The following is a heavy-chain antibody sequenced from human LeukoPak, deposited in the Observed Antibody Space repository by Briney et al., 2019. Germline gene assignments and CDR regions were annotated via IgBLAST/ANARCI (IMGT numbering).Heavy chain of an antibody. J-gene: IGHJ4*02. Sequence: GGSLRLSCAASGFTFNIYPLHWVRQAPGKGLEWVAVISYDGSNKYYADSVKGRFTISRDNSKNTLYLQMNSLRAEDTAVYYCAKDIAGDYWGQGTLVTVSS. CDR3: AKDIAGDY. D-gene: IGHD1-26*01. V-gene: IGHV3-30*04. CDR2: ISYDGSNK. CDR1: GFTFNIYP.